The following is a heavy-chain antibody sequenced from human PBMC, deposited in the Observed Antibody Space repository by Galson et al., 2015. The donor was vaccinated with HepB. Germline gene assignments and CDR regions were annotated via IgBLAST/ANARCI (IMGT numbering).Heavy chain of an antibody. CDR3: ARGGHWAGDYFDY. D-gene: IGHD6-19*01. J-gene: IGHJ4*02. CDR1: GGTFSSYA. V-gene: IGHV1-69*13. CDR2: IIPIFGTA. Sequence: SVKVSCKASGGTFSSYAISWVRQAPGQGLEWMGGIIPIFGTANYAQKFQGRVTITADESTSTAYMELSSLRSEDTAVYYCARGGHWAGDYFDYWGQGTLVTVSS.